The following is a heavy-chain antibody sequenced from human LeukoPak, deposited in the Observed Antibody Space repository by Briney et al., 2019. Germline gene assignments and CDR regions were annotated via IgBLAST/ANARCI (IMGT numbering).Heavy chain of an antibody. CDR1: GDSIRRDNYY. D-gene: IGHD3-16*02. V-gene: IGHV4-39*01. J-gene: IGHJ4*02. CDR2: IYYSGST. CDR3: ATHPLLDY. Sequence: PAEILSLTCTVSGDSIRRDNYYWGWIRQPPGKGLEWIGSIYYSGSTYYNPSLKSRVSISVDPSKSQFSLKLTSVTAADTAVYYCATHPLLDYWGQGSLVTVSS.